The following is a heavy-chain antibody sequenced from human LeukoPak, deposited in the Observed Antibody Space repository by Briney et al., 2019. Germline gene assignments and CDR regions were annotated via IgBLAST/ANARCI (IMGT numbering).Heavy chain of an antibody. CDR2: IYPGDSDT. V-gene: IGHV5-51*01. CDR3: ATTIIAAAGALSAFDI. J-gene: IGHJ3*02. CDR1: GYSFTSYW. D-gene: IGHD6-13*01. Sequence: GESLKISCKASGYSFTSYWIGWVRQMPGNRLEWMGIIYPGDSDTRYSPSFQGQVTISADKSISTDYLQWSSLKASVTAMYYCATTIIAAAGALSAFDIWGQGTMVTVSS.